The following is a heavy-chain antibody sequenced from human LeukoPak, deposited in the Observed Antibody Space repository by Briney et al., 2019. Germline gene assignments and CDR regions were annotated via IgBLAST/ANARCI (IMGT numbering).Heavy chain of an antibody. Sequence: GGSLRLSCAASGFTFSSYAMSWVRQAPGKGLEWVSAISGSGGSTYYADSVKGRFTISRDNAKNSLYLQMNSLRAEDTAVYYCARGDDFWTPLDWGQGTLVTVSS. J-gene: IGHJ4*02. V-gene: IGHV3-23*01. CDR3: ARGDDFWTPLD. CDR1: GFTFSSYA. CDR2: ISGSGGST. D-gene: IGHD3-3*01.